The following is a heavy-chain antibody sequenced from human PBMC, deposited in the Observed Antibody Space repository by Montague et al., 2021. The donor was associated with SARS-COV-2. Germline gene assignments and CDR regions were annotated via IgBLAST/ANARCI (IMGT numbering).Heavy chain of an antibody. J-gene: IGHJ6*03. V-gene: IGHV3-23*01. Sequence: SLRLSCAASGFTFRSYAMSWVRQAPGEGLEWVSSISGSGLSTYSADSVKGRSTISRDNSKNTLYLQKNSLRAENTAVYYCAKVYTDYCSGSYYYMDVWGKGTTVTVSS. CDR2: ISGSGLST. CDR1: GFTFRSYA. CDR3: AKVYTDYCSGSYYYMDV. D-gene: IGHD2-15*01.